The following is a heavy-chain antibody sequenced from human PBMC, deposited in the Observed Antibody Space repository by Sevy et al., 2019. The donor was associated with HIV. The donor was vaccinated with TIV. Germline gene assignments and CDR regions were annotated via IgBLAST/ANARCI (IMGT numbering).Heavy chain of an antibody. J-gene: IGHJ4*02. CDR3: ARGPEWELTSFLSH. Sequence: GGSLRVSCAASGFTFRTYALHWVRQAPGRGLEWLALISSNGDNAFYANSVRGRLTVSRDNSMNTLSLQMSSLTAEDTAVYYCARGPEWELTSFLSHWGQGTLVTVSS. CDR1: GFTFRTYA. V-gene: IGHV3-30-3*01. D-gene: IGHD1-26*01. CDR2: ISSNGDNA.